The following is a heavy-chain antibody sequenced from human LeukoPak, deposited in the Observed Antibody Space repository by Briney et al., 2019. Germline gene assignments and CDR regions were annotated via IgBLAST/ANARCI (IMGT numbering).Heavy chain of an antibody. CDR1: DYSINNDYY. D-gene: IGHD3-22*01. V-gene: IGHV4-38-2*02. CDR3: ARGLTSGYYGHYYMDV. Sequence: SETLSLTCTVSDYSINNDYYWGWIRQPPGKGLEWIGSIYDSGSTYYNPSLKSRVTISVDTSKNQFSLKLSSVTAADTAVYYCARGLTSGYYGHYYMDVWGKGTTVTVSS. CDR2: IYDSGST. J-gene: IGHJ6*03.